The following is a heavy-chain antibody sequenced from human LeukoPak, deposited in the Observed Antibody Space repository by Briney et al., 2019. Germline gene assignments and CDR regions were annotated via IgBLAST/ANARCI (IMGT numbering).Heavy chain of an antibody. CDR2: ISGDGDDT. J-gene: IGHJ4*02. V-gene: IGHV3-23*01. CDR1: GFTFSRYA. D-gene: IGHD2-15*01. Sequence: PGGSLRLSCAASGFTFSRYAMHWVRQAPGKGLEWVSTISGDGDDTSYADSVKGRFTIFRDNSKHTLSLQMNSLTAEDTAVYYCAKNEMTPETFHCGGASCYFDYWGQGVLVTVSS. CDR3: AKNEMTPETFHCGGASCYFDY.